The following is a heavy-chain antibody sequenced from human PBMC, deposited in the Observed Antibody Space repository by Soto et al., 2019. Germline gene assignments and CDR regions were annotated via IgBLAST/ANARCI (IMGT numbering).Heavy chain of an antibody. CDR1: GYTFTSYG. Sequence: ASVKVSCKASGYTFTSYGISWVRQAPGQGLEWMGWISAYNGNTNYAQKLQGGVTMTTDTSTSTAYMELRSLRSDDTAVYYCARDKYYYDSSGYPADYWGQGTLVTVSS. J-gene: IGHJ4*02. CDR3: ARDKYYYDSSGYPADY. D-gene: IGHD3-22*01. CDR2: ISAYNGNT. V-gene: IGHV1-18*04.